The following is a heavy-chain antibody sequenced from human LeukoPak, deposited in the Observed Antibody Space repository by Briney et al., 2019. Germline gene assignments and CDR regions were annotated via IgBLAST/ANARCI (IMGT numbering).Heavy chain of an antibody. V-gene: IGHV3-9*01. CDR3: AKDRRQDWHSSSRYEDAFDI. CDR2: ISWNSGSI. Sequence: GRSLRLSCAASGFTFDDYAMHWVRQAPGKGLEWVSGISWNSGSIGYADSVKGRFTISRDNAKNSLYLQMNSLRAEDTALYYCAKDRRQDWHSSSRYEDAFDIWGQGTMVTVSS. CDR1: GFTFDDYA. D-gene: IGHD6-13*01. J-gene: IGHJ3*02.